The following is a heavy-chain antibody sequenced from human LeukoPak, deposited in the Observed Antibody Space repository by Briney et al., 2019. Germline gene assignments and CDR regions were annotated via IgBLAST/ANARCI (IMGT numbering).Heavy chain of an antibody. D-gene: IGHD3-22*01. CDR3: ARVPYYYDSSGYYP. CDR2: IYYSGST. Sequence: SETLSLTCTVSGGSISSYYWSWIRQPPEKGLEWIGYIYYSGSTNYNPSLKSRVTISVDTSKNQFSLKLSPVTAADTAVYYCARVPYYYDSSGYYPWGQGTLVTVSS. V-gene: IGHV4-59*01. CDR1: GGSISSYY. J-gene: IGHJ5*02.